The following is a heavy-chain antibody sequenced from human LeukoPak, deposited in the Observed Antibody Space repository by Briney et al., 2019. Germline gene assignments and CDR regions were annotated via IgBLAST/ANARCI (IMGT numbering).Heavy chain of an antibody. D-gene: IGHD3-16*01. CDR1: GGSISSDY. CDR3: AKRMGE. V-gene: IGHV4-4*07. J-gene: IGHJ4*02. CDR2: IYASGTT. Sequence: SETLSLTCTVSGGSISSDYWSWIRQPAGKGLEWIGRIYASGTTNYNPSLKSRLTMSVDTSKNQFSLKLRSVTAADTAVYYCAKRMGEWGEGTLVTVSS.